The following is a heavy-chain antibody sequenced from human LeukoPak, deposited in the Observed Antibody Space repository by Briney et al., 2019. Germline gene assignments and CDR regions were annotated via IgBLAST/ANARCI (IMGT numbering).Heavy chain of an antibody. CDR3: ARGRGVTFGGVIVP. CDR2: IYYSGST. V-gene: IGHV4-39*07. Sequence: SETLSLTCTVSGGSISSSSYYWGWIRQPPGKGLEWIGSIYYSGSTYYNPSLKSRVTISVDTSKNQFSLKLSSVTAADTAVYYCARGRGVTFGGVIVPWGQGTLVTVSS. J-gene: IGHJ5*02. CDR1: GGSISSSSYY. D-gene: IGHD3-16*02.